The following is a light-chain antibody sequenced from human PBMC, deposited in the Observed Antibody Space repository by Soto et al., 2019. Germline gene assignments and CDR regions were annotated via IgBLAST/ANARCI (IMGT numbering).Light chain of an antibody. CDR1: QSISSW. V-gene: IGKV1-5*01. J-gene: IGKJ1*01. Sequence: DIQMTQSPSTLSASVGDRVTITCRASQSISSWLAWYQQKPGKAPKLLIYDASSWESGVPSRFSGSGSGTEFPLTISSLQPDDFAAYYFQQYNSYSRTFGQGTQVEIK. CDR3: QQYNSYSRT. CDR2: DAS.